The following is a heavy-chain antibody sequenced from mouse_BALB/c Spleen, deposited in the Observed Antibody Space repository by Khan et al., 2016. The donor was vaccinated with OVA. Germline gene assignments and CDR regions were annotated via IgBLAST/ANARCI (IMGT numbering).Heavy chain of an antibody. Sequence: VQLKESGPGLVAPSQSLSITCTVSGFSLTTYGVHWVRQPPGKGLEWLVVIWSDGSTNYNSVLKSRLSISKDNSKSQVFLKMNSLQTDDTAMYYCARWFDDYSSLYAMDYWGQGTSVTGAS. CDR1: GFSLTTYG. D-gene: IGHD2-4*01. CDR3: ARWFDDYSSLYAMDY. J-gene: IGHJ4*01. V-gene: IGHV2-6*02. CDR2: IWSDGST.